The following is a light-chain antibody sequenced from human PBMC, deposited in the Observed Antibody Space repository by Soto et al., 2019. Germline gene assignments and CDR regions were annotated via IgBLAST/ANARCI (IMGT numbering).Light chain of an antibody. J-gene: IGLJ1*01. V-gene: IGLV2-14*01. CDR3: SAYTTSNTLL. CDR1: SSDVGGYDY. Sequence: QSALTQPASVSGSPGQSVTISCTGTSSDVGGYDYVSWYQQHPGTAPKLILYEVNNRPSGVSNRFSGSKSGNTASLIISGLQTEDEANYYCSAYTTSNTLLFGTGTKVTVL. CDR2: EVN.